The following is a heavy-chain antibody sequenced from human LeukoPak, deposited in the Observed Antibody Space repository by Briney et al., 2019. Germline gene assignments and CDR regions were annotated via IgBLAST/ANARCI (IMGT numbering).Heavy chain of an antibody. Sequence: GGSLRLSCAASGFTFSSYSMNWVRQAPGKGLEWVANIKQDGSEKYYVDSVKGRFTISRDNAKNSLYLQMNSLRAEDTAVYYCARVNNYYYYGMDVWGQGTTVTVSS. CDR2: IKQDGSEK. CDR3: ARVNNYYYYGMDV. CDR1: GFTFSSYS. V-gene: IGHV3-7*03. J-gene: IGHJ6*02.